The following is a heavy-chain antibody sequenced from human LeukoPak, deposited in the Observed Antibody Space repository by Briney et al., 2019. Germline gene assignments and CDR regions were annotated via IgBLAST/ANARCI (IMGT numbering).Heavy chain of an antibody. V-gene: IGHV4-59*08. Sequence: PSETLSLTCTVSGGSISSYCWSWIRQPPGKGLEWIGYIYYSGSTNYNPSLKSRVTISVDTSKNQFSLKLSSVTAADTAVYYCARLSYDFWSGYYNDDYWGQGTLVTVSS. J-gene: IGHJ4*02. CDR2: IYYSGST. CDR1: GGSISSYC. CDR3: ARLSYDFWSGYYNDDY. D-gene: IGHD3-3*01.